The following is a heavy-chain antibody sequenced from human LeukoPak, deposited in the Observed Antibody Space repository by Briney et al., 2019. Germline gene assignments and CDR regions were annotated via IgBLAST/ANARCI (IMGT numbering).Heavy chain of an antibody. CDR1: GFTFSSYG. V-gene: IGHV3-21*01. J-gene: IGHJ5*02. D-gene: IGHD2-8*01. CDR3: ARAGDCTNGVCRGGIWAWFDP. Sequence: PGGSLRLSCAASGFTFSSYGMNWVRQAPGKGREGVSSISSSSSYIYYADSVKGRFTISRDNAKNSLYLQMNSLRAEDTAVYYCARAGDCTNGVCRGGIWAWFDPWGQGPLVTVSS. CDR2: ISSSSSYI.